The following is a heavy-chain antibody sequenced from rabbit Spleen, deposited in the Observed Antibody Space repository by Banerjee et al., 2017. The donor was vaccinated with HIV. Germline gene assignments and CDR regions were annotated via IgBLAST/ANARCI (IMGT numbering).Heavy chain of an antibody. D-gene: IGHD2-1*01. Sequence: QSLEESGGDLVKPGASLTLTCTASGFSFTSSDYMCWVRQAPGKGLEWIACTYAGSRDGTYYASWAKGRFTISKASSTTMTLQMTSLTAADTATYFCARGPADAGDGGATYLALWGPGTLVTVS. CDR1: GFSFTSSDY. CDR2: TYAGSRDGT. CDR3: ARGPADAGDGGATYLAL. J-gene: IGHJ4*01. V-gene: IGHV1S40*01.